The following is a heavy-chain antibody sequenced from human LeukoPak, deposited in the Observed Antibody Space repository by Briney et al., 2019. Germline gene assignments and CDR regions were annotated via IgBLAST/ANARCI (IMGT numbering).Heavy chain of an antibody. CDR2: INPYSGGT. V-gene: IGHV1-2*02. J-gene: IGHJ4*02. CDR3: ARGDSYGYPSGFDY. CDR1: GYTFTGYY. Sequence: GASVKVSCKASGYTFTGYYIHWVRQAPGQGLEWMGWINPYSGGTNFPQKFQGRVTMTRDTSISTAYMELSRLRSDETAVYHCARGDSYGYPSGFDYWGQGTLVTVSS. D-gene: IGHD5-18*01.